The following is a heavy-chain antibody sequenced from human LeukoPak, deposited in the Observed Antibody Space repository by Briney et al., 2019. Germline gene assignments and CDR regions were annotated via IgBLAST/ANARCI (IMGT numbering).Heavy chain of an antibody. D-gene: IGHD7-27*01. CDR2: ISYDGKHK. V-gene: IGHV3-30*18. J-gene: IGHJ3*02. CDR3: AKDRDWGTAFDI. CDR1: GFTFSSSA. Sequence: GGSLRLSCAASGFTFSSSAMHWVRQPPGKGLEWVAVISYDGKHKYFADSVEGRFTISRDNSRNTLYLQLNSLKADDTAVYYCAKDRDWGTAFDIWGQGTMVTVSS.